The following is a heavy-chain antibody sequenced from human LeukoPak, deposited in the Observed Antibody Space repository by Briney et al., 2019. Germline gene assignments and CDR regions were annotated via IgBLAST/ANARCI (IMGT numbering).Heavy chain of an antibody. Sequence: SVKVSCKASGGTFSSYAISWVRQAPGQGLEWMGGIIPIFGTANYAQKFQGRVTITADESTSTAYMELSSLRSEDTAVYYCARDPYDFWSGSPSYYYYYGMDVWGQGTTVTVSS. D-gene: IGHD3-3*01. V-gene: IGHV1-69*13. CDR1: GGTFSSYA. CDR2: IIPIFGTA. CDR3: ARDPYDFWSGSPSYYYYYGMDV. J-gene: IGHJ6*02.